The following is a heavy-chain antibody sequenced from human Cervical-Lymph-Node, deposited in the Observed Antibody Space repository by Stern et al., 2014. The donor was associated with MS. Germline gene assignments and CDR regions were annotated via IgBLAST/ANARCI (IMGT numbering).Heavy chain of an antibody. Sequence: VHLVESGAEVKKPGSSVKVSCKASGGTFSSYGISWVRQAPGQGLEWMGGIIPIFGTPNDAQKLQGRVTITADESTSTAYMELSSLRSEDTAVYSCAGLNSAYYYGMDVWGQGTTVTVSS. CDR2: IIPIFGTP. CDR1: GGTFSSYG. V-gene: IGHV1-69*01. J-gene: IGHJ6*02. D-gene: IGHD1-1*01. CDR3: AGLNSAYYYGMDV.